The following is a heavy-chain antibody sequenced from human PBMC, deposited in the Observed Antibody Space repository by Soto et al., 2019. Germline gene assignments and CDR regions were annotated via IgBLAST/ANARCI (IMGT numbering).Heavy chain of an antibody. V-gene: IGHV3-23*01. CDR1: GFTFSSYA. CDR2: ISGSGGTA. J-gene: IGHJ4*02. CDR3: AKGRGQNWNFDY. D-gene: IGHD1-1*01. Sequence: EVQLLESGGGSVQPGGSLRLSCAASGFTFSSYAMHWVRRPPAKGLEWVSSISGSGGTAYDADSVKGRFSISRDSLVNTLYLQMNSLRAAETAVYYCAKGRGQNWNFDYWGQGTLVTASP.